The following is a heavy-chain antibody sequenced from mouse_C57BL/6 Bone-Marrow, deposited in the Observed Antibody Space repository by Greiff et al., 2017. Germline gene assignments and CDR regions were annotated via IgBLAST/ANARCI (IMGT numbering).Heavy chain of an antibody. Sequence: QVTLKVSGAELVRPGASVTLSCKASGYTFTDYEMHWVKQTPVHGLEWIGAIDPETGGTAYNQKFKGKAILTADKSSSTAYMELRSLTSEDSAVYYCTRFSGYPDWYFDVGGTGTTVTVSA. CDR2: IDPETGGT. CDR3: TRFSGYPDWYFDV. D-gene: IGHD2-2*01. V-gene: IGHV1-15*01. J-gene: IGHJ1*03. CDR1: GYTFTDYE.